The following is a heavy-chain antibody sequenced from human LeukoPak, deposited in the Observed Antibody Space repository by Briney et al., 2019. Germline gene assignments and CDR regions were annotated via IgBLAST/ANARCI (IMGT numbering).Heavy chain of an antibody. CDR1: GGSISSYY. D-gene: IGHD3-3*01. Sequence: SETLSLTCTVSGGSISSYYWSWIRQPPGKGLEWIGYIYYSGSTNYNPSLKSRVTISVDTSKNQFSLKLSSVTAADTAVYYCAREIYDFWSGYRGARFDYWGQGTLVTVSS. J-gene: IGHJ4*02. V-gene: IGHV4-59*01. CDR2: IYYSGST. CDR3: AREIYDFWSGYRGARFDY.